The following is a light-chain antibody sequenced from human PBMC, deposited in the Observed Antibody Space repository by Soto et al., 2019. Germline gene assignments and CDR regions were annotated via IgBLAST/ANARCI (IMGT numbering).Light chain of an antibody. Sequence: EIVLTQSPGTLSLSPGERATLSCRASQSVSSSYLAWHQQKPGQAPRLLTYGASSRATGIPDRFSGSGSGTDFTLTISRLEPEDFAVYYCQQYGSSPTTFXQGTKVDIK. CDR3: QQYGSSPTT. J-gene: IGKJ1*01. CDR1: QSVSSSY. CDR2: GAS. V-gene: IGKV3-20*01.